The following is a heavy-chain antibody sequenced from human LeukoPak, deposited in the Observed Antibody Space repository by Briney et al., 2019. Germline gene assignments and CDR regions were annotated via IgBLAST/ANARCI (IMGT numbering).Heavy chain of an antibody. Sequence: ASVKVSCKASGYTVTSYYMHWVRQAPGQGLEWMGIVNPSSISASYAQKFQGRATMTRDTSTSTVSMELSSLRSDDTAVYYCASVYQHGMDVWGQGTTVTVSS. CDR2: VNPSSISA. D-gene: IGHD2-2*01. CDR3: ASVYQHGMDV. CDR1: GYTVTSYY. V-gene: IGHV1-46*01. J-gene: IGHJ6*02.